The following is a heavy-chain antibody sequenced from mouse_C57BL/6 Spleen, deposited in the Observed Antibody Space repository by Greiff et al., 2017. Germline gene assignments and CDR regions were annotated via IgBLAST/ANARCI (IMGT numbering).Heavy chain of an antibody. V-gene: IGHV1-82*01. Sequence: VQLQQSGPELVKPGASVKISCKASGYAFSSSWMNWVKQRPGKGLEWIGRIYPGDGDTNYNGKFKGKATLTADKSSSTAYMQLSSLTSEDSAVYFCARGDYGSSYEYAMDYWGQGTSVTVSS. CDR1: GYAFSSSW. J-gene: IGHJ4*01. D-gene: IGHD1-1*01. CDR3: ARGDYGSSYEYAMDY. CDR2: IYPGDGDT.